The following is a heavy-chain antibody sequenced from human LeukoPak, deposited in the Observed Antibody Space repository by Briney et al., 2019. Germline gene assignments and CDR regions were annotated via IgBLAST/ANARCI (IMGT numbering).Heavy chain of an antibody. CDR1: GGSISSSY. CDR2: IYTSGST. Sequence: SETLSLTCTVSGGSISSSYWTWIRQPPGKGLKWIGYIYTSGSTDYNPSLKSRVTISVDTSKNQFSLKLTSVTAADTAMYYCARQIAAPGNYYYYMDVWGKGTTVTVSS. J-gene: IGHJ6*03. CDR3: ARQIAAPGNYYYYMDV. D-gene: IGHD6-13*01. V-gene: IGHV4-4*09.